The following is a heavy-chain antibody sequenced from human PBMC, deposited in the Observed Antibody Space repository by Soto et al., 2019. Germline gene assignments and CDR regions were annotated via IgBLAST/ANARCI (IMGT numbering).Heavy chain of an antibody. CDR3: AGTTVIPYYFDY. CDR1: GFTFSSYA. D-gene: IGHD4-17*01. CDR2: ISYDGSNK. J-gene: IGHJ4*02. Sequence: PGGSLRLSCAASGFTFSSYAMHWVRQAPGKGLEWVAVISYDGSNKYYADSVKGRFTISRDNSKNTLYLQMNSLRAEDTAVYYCAGTTVIPYYFDYWGQGALVTVSS. V-gene: IGHV3-30-3*01.